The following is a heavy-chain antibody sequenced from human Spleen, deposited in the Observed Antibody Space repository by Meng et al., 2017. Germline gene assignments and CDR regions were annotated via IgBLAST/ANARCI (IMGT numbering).Heavy chain of an antibody. J-gene: IGHJ4*02. CDR2: INHRGST. Sequence: QEALQQWGGGLVEPSGTLAHPLGVSGGSFVDDYWSWIRQPPGKGLEWIGEINHRGSTNYNPSLESRATISVDTSQNNLSLKLSSVTAADSAVYYCARGPTTMAHDFDYWGQGTLVTVSS. D-gene: IGHD4-11*01. CDR3: ARGPTTMAHDFDY. V-gene: IGHV4-34*01. CDR1: GGSFVDDY.